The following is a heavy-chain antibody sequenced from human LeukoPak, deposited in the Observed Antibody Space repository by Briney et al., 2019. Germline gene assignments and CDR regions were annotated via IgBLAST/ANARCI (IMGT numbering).Heavy chain of an antibody. J-gene: IGHJ5*02. CDR3: ARADRLDGGPYLIGP. D-gene: IGHD6-6*01. Sequence: ASVKVSCTTSGYTFIDYYLHWVRQPPGQGLGWMGRINPKHGGTSSAQKFQGRVTMTRDPSITTVYMEVSSLTSDDTAIYYCARADRLDGGPYLIGPWGQGTLVTVSS. V-gene: IGHV1-2*06. CDR1: GYTFIDYY. CDR2: INPKHGGT.